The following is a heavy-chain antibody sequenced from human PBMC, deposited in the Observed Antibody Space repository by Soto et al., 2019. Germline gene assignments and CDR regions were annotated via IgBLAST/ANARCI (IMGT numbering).Heavy chain of an antibody. CDR2: ISAYNGNT. J-gene: IGHJ4*02. CDR3: ARDRQCAF. CDR1: GYTFISYG. Sequence: ASVKVSCKASGYTFISYGISWVRQAPGQGLEWMGWISAYNGNTNYAQNLQGRVIMTTDTSTSTAYMELMRLRSDDTAVYYCARDRQCAFWGQGTLVTVSS. V-gene: IGHV1-18*01.